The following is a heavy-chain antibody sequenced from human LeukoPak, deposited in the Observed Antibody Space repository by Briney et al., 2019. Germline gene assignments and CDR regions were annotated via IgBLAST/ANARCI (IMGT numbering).Heavy chain of an antibody. J-gene: IGHJ4*02. V-gene: IGHV3-74*01. CDR3: VKDLGGNYDY. CDR1: GFTFSSYW. CDR2: IDYDGSIT. Sequence: GGSLRLSCAASGFTFSSYWIHWVRQVPGKGRVWVSRIDYDGSITNYADSVKGQFTISRDNARNTLYLQMNSLRVDDTAVYYCVKDLGGNYDYWGQGTLVTVSS. D-gene: IGHD1-7*01.